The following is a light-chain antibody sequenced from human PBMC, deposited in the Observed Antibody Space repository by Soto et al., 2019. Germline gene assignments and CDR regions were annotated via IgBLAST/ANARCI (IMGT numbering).Light chain of an antibody. J-gene: IGKJ4*01. Sequence: DIQLTQSPSFMSASVGDRVTMACRASQGISSYLAWYQQTPGKAPNLLIYSASTLQRGVPSRFSGSGSGTEFTLTISSLQPEDFATYYCQQLNSYPLTFGGGTKVEI. V-gene: IGKV1-9*01. CDR2: SAS. CDR1: QGISSY. CDR3: QQLNSYPLT.